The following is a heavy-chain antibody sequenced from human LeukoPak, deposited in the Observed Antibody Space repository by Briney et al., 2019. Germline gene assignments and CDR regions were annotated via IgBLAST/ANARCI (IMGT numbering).Heavy chain of an antibody. Sequence: ASVKVSCKASGGTFSSYAISWVRQAPGQGLGWMGGIIPIFGTANYAQKFQGRVTITADESTSTAYMELSSLRSEDTAVYYCARGRAMVRGVIRSAFDYWGQGTLVTVSS. D-gene: IGHD3-10*01. J-gene: IGHJ4*02. CDR1: GGTFSSYA. V-gene: IGHV1-69*13. CDR3: ARGRAMVRGVIRSAFDY. CDR2: IIPIFGTA.